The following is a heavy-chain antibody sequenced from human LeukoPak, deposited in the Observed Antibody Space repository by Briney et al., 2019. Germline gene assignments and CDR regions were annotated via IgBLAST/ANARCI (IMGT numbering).Heavy chain of an antibody. D-gene: IGHD3-3*01. Sequence: RAGGSLRLSCAASGFTFSSYAMSWVRQAPGKGLEWVSTISGSGGSTYYADSVKGRFTISRDNSKNTLYLQMNSLRAADTAVYYCAKVWRVWGSNAFDIWGQGTMVTVSS. CDR3: AKVWRVWGSNAFDI. CDR1: GFTFSSYA. V-gene: IGHV3-23*01. CDR2: ISGSGGST. J-gene: IGHJ3*02.